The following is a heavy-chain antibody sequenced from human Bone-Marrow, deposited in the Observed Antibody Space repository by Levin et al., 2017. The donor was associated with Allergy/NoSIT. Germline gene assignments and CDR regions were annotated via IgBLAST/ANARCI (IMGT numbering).Heavy chain of an antibody. J-gene: IGHJ5*02. CDR3: ARDVRAASTRWFDP. CDR1: GYTFTAYY. Sequence: ASVKVSCNTSGYTFTAYYIHWVRQAPGQGLEWMGRINPKSGDTDFAQKFQGRVTMATDTSISTASMVLSRLRSDDTALYYCARDVRAASTRWFDPWGQGTLVTVSS. CDR2: INPKSGDT. D-gene: IGHD6-13*01. V-gene: IGHV1-2*06.